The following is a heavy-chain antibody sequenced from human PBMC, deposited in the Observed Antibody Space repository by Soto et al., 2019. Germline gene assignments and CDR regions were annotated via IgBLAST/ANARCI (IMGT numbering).Heavy chain of an antibody. Sequence: QVHLVQSGAEVKKPGSSLKVSCKASGGTFSSYAISWVRQAPGQGLEWMGGIIPICGTANYAQKFQGRVTITADECTSTDYMEQRSLRSEDTAVYYGAREKVGSSWYTSYDYGMDVWGQGTTVTV. V-gene: IGHV1-69*01. CDR1: GGTFSSYA. D-gene: IGHD6-13*01. CDR3: AREKVGSSWYTSYDYGMDV. J-gene: IGHJ6*02. CDR2: IIPICGTA.